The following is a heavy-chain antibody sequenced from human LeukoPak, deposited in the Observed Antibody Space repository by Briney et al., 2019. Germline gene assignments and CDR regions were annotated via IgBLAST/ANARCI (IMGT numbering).Heavy chain of an antibody. CDR1: GYTFTSYG. V-gene: IGHV1-18*01. D-gene: IGHD3-3*01. J-gene: IGHJ4*02. CDR3: ARDYDYDFWSGYYGY. Sequence: ASVKVSCKASGYTFTSYGISWVRQAPGQGLEWMGWISAYNGNTNYAPKLQGRVTMTTDTSISTAYMELSRLRSDDTAVYYCARDYDYDFWSGYYGYWGQGTLVTVSS. CDR2: ISAYNGNT.